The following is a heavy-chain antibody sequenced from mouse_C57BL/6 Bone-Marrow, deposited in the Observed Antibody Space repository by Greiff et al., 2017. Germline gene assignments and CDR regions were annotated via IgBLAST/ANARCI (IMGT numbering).Heavy chain of an antibody. Sequence: EVKLMESGPVLVKPGPSVKISCKASGFTFTAYYMHWVKQSHGKSLEWIGLVHPYNGGTSYNQKFKGKATLTVDKSSSTAYMELNSLTSEDSAVDDCDRAERWLPFWYFDDWGTGTTVTVSS. CDR2: VHPYNGGT. V-gene: IGHV1-36*01. D-gene: IGHD2-3*01. CDR3: DRAERWLPFWYFDD. CDR1: GFTFTAYY. J-gene: IGHJ1*03.